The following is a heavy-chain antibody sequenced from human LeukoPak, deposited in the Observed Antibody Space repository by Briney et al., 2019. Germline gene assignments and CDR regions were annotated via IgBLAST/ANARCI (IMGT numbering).Heavy chain of an antibody. Sequence: PGGSLRLSCAASGLTFSSYSMNWVRQAPGKGLEWVSYISSSSSTIYYADSVKGRFTISRDNAKNSLYLQMNSLRDEDTAVYYCARVSGIVGATDGDLDYWGQGTLVTVSS. V-gene: IGHV3-48*02. D-gene: IGHD1-26*01. CDR3: ARVSGIVGATDGDLDY. CDR2: ISSSSSTI. CDR1: GLTFSSYS. J-gene: IGHJ4*02.